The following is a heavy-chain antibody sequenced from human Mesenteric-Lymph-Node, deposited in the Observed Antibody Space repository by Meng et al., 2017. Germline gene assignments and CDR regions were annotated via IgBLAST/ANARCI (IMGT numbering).Heavy chain of an antibody. J-gene: IGHJ4*02. CDR2: IKQDGSEK. V-gene: IGHV3-7*01. CDR3: ARAPKYSSGWRNQDDY. CDR1: GFTFSSYW. D-gene: IGHD6-19*01. Sequence: GESLKISCAASGFTFSSYWMSWVRPAPGKGLEWVANIKQDGSEKYYVDSVKGRFTISRDNAKNSLYLQMNSLRAEDTAVYYCARAPKYSSGWRNQDDYWGQGTLVTVSS.